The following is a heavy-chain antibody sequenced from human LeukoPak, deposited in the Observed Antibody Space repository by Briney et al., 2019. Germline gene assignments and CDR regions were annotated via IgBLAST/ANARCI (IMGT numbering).Heavy chain of an antibody. Sequence: GSLRLSCAASGFTFSSHWMSWLRQPPGKGLEWIGYIYYSGSTNYNPSVKSRVTMSVDTSKNQFSLKLNSVTAADTAVYYCATLWRLGASTGEAFDIWGQGTMVTVSS. J-gene: IGHJ3*02. CDR1: GFTFSSHW. CDR3: ATLWRLGASTGEAFDI. CDR2: IYYSGST. V-gene: IGHV4-59*11. D-gene: IGHD1-26*01.